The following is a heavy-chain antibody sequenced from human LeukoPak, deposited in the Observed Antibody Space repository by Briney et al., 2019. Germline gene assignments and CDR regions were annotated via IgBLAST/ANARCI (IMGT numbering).Heavy chain of an antibody. D-gene: IGHD2-2*01. CDR3: ARGGRQLLLGSYYYYGMDV. Sequence: PGGSLRLSCAASGFTFSSYAMSWVRQAPGKGLEWVANIKQDGSEKYYVDSVKGRFTISRDNAKNSLYLQMNSLRAEDTAVYYCARGGRQLLLGSYYYYGMDVWGQGTTVTVSS. CDR2: IKQDGSEK. CDR1: GFTFSSYA. V-gene: IGHV3-7*03. J-gene: IGHJ6*02.